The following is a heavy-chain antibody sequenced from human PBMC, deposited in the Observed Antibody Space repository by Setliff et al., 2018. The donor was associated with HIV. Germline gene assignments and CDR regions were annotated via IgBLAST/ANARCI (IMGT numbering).Heavy chain of an antibody. J-gene: IGHJ4*02. V-gene: IGHV4-61*08. CDR1: GGVSGGDMGVHD. Sequence: PSETLSLTCSVSGGVSGGDMGVHDWSWIRQPPGKGLAWIGYIYDNEKTFYNPTLKSRVTITVDTSKNQISLQLTSVTAEDTALYYCARLPQDWGQGTLVTVSS. CDR3: ARLPQD. CDR2: IYDNEKT.